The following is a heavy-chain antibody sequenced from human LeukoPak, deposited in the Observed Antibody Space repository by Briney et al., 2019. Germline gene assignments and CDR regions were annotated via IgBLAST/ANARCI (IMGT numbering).Heavy chain of an antibody. D-gene: IGHD6-19*01. CDR1: GFTFSSYW. J-gene: IGHJ4*02. CDR3: AKYSSGWYDGNFDY. Sequence: PGGSLRLSCAASGFTFSSYWMHWVRHAPGKGLVWVSRINSDGSSTLYADSVKGRFTISRDNAKNTLYLQMNSLRAEDTAVYYCAKYSSGWYDGNFDYWGQGTLVTVSS. V-gene: IGHV3-74*03. CDR2: INSDGSST.